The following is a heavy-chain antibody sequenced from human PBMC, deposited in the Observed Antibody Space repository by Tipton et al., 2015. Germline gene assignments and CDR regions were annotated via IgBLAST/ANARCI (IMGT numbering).Heavy chain of an antibody. J-gene: IGHJ4*02. CDR2: ITWNSGSI. CDR3: ARDDPVYYVFDY. D-gene: IGHD3-10*02. Sequence: SLRLSCVASGFIFDDYAMHWVRQTPGKGLEWVSGITWNSGSIEYADSVKGRFTISRDNAKNSLYLQMNSLRAEDTALYYCARDDPVYYVFDYWGQGMPITVAS. CDR1: GFIFDDYA. V-gene: IGHV3-9*01.